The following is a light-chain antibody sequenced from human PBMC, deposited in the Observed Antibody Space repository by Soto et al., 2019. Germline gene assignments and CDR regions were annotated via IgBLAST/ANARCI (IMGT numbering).Light chain of an antibody. V-gene: IGLV3-21*02. Sequence: SYELTQPHSVSVAQGQTARITCGGNNIGSKSVHWYQQKPGQAPVLVVYDDSDRPSGIPERFSGSNSGNTATLTISRVEAGDEADYYCQVWDSSSDLDVFGTGTKLTVL. CDR2: DDS. CDR3: QVWDSSSDLDV. J-gene: IGLJ1*01. CDR1: NIGSKS.